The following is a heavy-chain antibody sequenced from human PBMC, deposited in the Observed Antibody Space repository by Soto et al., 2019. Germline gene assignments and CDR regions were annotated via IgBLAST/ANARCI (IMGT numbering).Heavy chain of an antibody. CDR3: SGALELHSSGRLSPPIFARGYNWFDP. CDR1: GYSFTTYW. D-gene: IGHD6-25*01. V-gene: IGHV5-51*01. CDR2: IYPVESDI. Sequence: LGESMKICCKGSGYSFTTYWIGWVRQMPGKGLERMGVIYPVESDIIFSPSAHGKISIPADKARSTASLQWSRLRVSETAMNFCSGALELHSSGRLSPPIFARGYNWFDPWGQGTLVTVSS. J-gene: IGHJ5*02.